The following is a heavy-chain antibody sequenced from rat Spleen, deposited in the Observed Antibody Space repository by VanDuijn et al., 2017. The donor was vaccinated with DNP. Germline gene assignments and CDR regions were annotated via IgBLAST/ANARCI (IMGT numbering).Heavy chain of an antibody. Sequence: EVQLQESGPGLVKPSQSLSLTCSVTGYSITGNYWAWIRKFPGNKMEWIGHISYSGSTRHNPSLKSRISITRDTSKNQFFLQLNSVTTEDTATYYCVRYNTGLDYWGQGVMVTVSS. CDR1: GYSITGNY. D-gene: IGHD4-1*01. J-gene: IGHJ2*01. CDR2: ISYSGST. V-gene: IGHV3-1*01. CDR3: VRYNTGLDY.